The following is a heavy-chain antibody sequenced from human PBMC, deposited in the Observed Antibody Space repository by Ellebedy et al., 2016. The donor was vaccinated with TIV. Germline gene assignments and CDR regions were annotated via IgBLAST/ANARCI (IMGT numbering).Heavy chain of an antibody. CDR2: INHSGST. CDR3: ARESTTVLLWSGGWFDP. Sequence: SETLSLTXAVYGGSFSGYYWSWIRQPPGKGLEWIGEINHSGSTNYNPSLKSRVTISVDTSKNQFSLKLSSVTAADTAVYYCARESTTVLLWSGGWFDPWGQGTLVTVSS. CDR1: GGSFSGYY. D-gene: IGHD3-10*01. J-gene: IGHJ5*02. V-gene: IGHV4-34*01.